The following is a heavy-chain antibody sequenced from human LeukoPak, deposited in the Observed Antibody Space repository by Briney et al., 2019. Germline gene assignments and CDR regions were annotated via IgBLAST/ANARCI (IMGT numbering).Heavy chain of an antibody. CDR3: AREGRYCSGGRCYNNWFDP. D-gene: IGHD2-15*01. J-gene: IGHJ5*02. Sequence: TLETLSLTCTVSGGSISGHYWSWFRQPPGKGLEWIGCIYYTGSTNYNPSLKSRVTISVDTSKNQFSLKLSSVTAADTAVYYCAREGRYCSGGRCYNNWFDPWGQGTLVTVSS. V-gene: IGHV4-59*11. CDR2: IYYTGST. CDR1: GGSISGHY.